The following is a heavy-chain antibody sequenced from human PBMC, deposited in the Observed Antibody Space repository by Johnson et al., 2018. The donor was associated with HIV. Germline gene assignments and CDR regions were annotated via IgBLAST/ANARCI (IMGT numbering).Heavy chain of an antibody. CDR2: ISFDGSNK. J-gene: IGHJ3*02. V-gene: IGHV3-30*19. CDR3: ARETGDDAFDI. D-gene: IGHD7-27*01. Sequence: QVQLVESGGGVVQPGKSLRLSCGGSGFNFNSYGMHWVRQAPGKGLEWVAYISFDGSNKYYADSVKGRFTISRDNSKNTLYLQMNSLRAEDTAVYYCARETGDDAFDIWGQGTMVTVSS. CDR1: GFNFNSYG.